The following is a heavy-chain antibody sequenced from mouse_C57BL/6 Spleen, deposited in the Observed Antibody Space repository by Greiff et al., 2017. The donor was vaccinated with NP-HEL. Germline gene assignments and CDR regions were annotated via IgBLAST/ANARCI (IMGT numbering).Heavy chain of an antibody. CDR1: GFTFSNYW. J-gene: IGHJ3*01. CDR2: IRLKSDNYAT. CDR3: AYGKTFAY. Sequence: EVKLVESGGGLVQPGGSMKLSCVASGFTFSNYWMNWVRQSPEKGLEWVAQIRLKSDNYATHYAESVKGRFTISRDDSKSSVYLQMNNLRAEDTGIYYCAYGKTFAYWGQGTLVTVSA. D-gene: IGHD2-1*01. V-gene: IGHV6-3*01.